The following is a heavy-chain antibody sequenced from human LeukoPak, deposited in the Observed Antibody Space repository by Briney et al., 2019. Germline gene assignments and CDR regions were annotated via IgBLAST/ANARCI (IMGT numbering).Heavy chain of an antibody. V-gene: IGHV1-24*01. CDR3: ATDTARWWLPNY. CDR2: FDPEDGET. CDR1: GYTLTELS. D-gene: IGHD5-12*01. Sequence: RASVKVSCKVSGYTLTELSMHWVRQAPGKGLEWMGGFDPEDGETIYAQKFQGRVTMTEDTSTDTAYMELSSLRSEDTAVYYCATDTARWWLPNYWGQGTLVTVSP. J-gene: IGHJ4*02.